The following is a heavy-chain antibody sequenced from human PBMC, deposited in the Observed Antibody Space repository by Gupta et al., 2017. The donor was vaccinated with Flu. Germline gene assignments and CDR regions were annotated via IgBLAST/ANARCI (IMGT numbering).Heavy chain of an antibody. CDR1: GGSFSGYY. D-gene: IGHD6-13*01. J-gene: IGHJ6*02. V-gene: IGHV4-34*01. CDR3: ARGSGRIWTGSSSWYPYYYYGMDV. Sequence: QVQLQQWGAGLLKPSETLSLTCAVYGGSFSGYYWSWIRQPPGKGLEWIGEINHSGSTNYNPSLKSRVTISVDTSKNQFSLKLSSVTAADTAVYYCARGSGRIWTGSSSWYPYYYYGMDVWGQGTTVTVTS. CDR2: INHSGST.